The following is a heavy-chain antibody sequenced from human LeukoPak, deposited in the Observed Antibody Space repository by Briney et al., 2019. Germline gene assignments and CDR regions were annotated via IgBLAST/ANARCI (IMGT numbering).Heavy chain of an antibody. Sequence: ASVKVSCKASGYTFTSYYMHWVRQAPGQGLEWMGIINPSGGSTSYAQKFQGRVTMTRDTSTSTVYMELSSLRSEDTAVYYCARAWDYYGSGSYFSVAGGYFDYWGQGTQVTVSS. CDR2: INPSGGST. CDR3: ARAWDYYGSGSYFSVAGGYFDY. CDR1: GYTFTSYY. V-gene: IGHV1-46*01. D-gene: IGHD3-10*01. J-gene: IGHJ4*02.